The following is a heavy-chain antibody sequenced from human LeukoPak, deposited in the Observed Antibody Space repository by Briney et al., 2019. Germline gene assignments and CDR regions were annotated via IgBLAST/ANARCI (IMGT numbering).Heavy chain of an antibody. CDR1: GGSIGSYY. J-gene: IGHJ4*02. CDR3: AVGVSSGYYYSIDY. CDR2: IYTSGST. D-gene: IGHD3-22*01. V-gene: IGHV4-4*07. Sequence: PSETLSLTCTVSGGSIGSYYWSWIRQPAGKGLGWIGRIYTSGSTNYNPSLKSRVTMSVDTSKNQFSLKLSSVTAADTAVYYCAVGVSSGYYYSIDYWGQGTLVTVSS.